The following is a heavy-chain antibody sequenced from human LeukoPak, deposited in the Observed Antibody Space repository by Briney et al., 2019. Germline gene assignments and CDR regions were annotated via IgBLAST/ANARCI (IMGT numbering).Heavy chain of an antibody. D-gene: IGHD3-10*01. CDR2: ISGSGGST. V-gene: IGHV3-23*01. CDR3: VLLWFGTPFDP. J-gene: IGHJ5*02. Sequence: GGSLRLSCVVSGFTVSSNFMTWVRQAPGKGLEWVSAISGSGGSTYYADSVKGRFTISRDNSKNTLYLQMNSLRAEDTAVYYCVLLWFGTPFDPWGQGTLVTVSS. CDR1: GFTVSSNF.